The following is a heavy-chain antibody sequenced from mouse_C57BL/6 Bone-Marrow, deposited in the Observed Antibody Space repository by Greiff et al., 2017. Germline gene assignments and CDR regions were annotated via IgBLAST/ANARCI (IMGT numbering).Heavy chain of an antibody. Sequence: QSGAELVRPGASVKLSCTASGFNIKDDYMHWVKQRPEQGLEWIGWIDPENGDTEYASKFQGKATITADTSSNTAYLQLSSLTSEDTAVYYCTGGYWFAYWGQGTLVTVSA. CDR2: IDPENGDT. CDR1: GFNIKDDY. CDR3: TGGYWFAY. D-gene: IGHD2-2*01. J-gene: IGHJ3*01. V-gene: IGHV14-4*01.